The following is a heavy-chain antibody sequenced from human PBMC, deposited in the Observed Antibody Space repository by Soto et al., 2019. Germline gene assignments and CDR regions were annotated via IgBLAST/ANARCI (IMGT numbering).Heavy chain of an antibody. V-gene: IGHV4-59*01. CDR2: IYYSGST. CDR1: GGSISSYY. CDR3: GGFGELYYGMDV. Sequence: QVQLQESGPGLVKPSETLSLTCTVSGGSISSYYWSWIRQPPGKGLEWIGYIYYSGSTNYNPSLKSRVTISVDTSKNQFSLKLSSVTAADTAVYYCGGFGELYYGMDVWGQGTTVTVSS. D-gene: IGHD3-10*01. J-gene: IGHJ6*02.